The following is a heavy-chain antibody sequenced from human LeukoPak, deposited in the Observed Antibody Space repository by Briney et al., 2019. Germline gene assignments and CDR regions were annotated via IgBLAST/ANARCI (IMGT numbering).Heavy chain of an antibody. Sequence: GGSLRLSCAASGFTFSGSAMHWVRQASGKGLEWVGRIRSKANSYATAYAASVKGRFTISRDDSKNTAYLQMNSLKTEDTAVYYCTRHYSSVPAAKTYWFDPWGQRTLVTVSS. CDR3: TRHYSSVPAAKTYWFDP. D-gene: IGHD2-2*01. CDR1: GFTFSGSA. CDR2: IRSKANSYAT. V-gene: IGHV3-73*01. J-gene: IGHJ5*02.